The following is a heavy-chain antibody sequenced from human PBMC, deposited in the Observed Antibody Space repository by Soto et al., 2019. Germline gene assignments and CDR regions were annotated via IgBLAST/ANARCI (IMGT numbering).Heavy chain of an antibody. Sequence: GGSLRLSCVVSGFTSKNYGMHWVRQAPGKGLEWVSVLSYDGSEKDYAASVRGRFTISRDNSKNTLYLQMNSLRTEDTAIYYCSKFPRGNYEPSWGQATLVTVSS. J-gene: IGHJ5*02. CDR1: GFTSKNYG. CDR3: SKFPRGNYEPS. CDR2: LSYDGSEK. D-gene: IGHD3-3*01. V-gene: IGHV3-30*18.